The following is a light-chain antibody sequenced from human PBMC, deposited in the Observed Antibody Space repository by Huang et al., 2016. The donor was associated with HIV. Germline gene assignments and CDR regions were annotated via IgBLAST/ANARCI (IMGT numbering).Light chain of an antibody. CDR2: ETS. CDR1: QSVSSPY. Sequence: EIVLTQSPATLSLSPGEGGTLSCRASQSVSSPYVAWYQHRPGQAPRLLIYETSIRATAIPVRFSGSGSGTDFTLTISRLEPEDFAVYYCQQYENSPFTFGPGTKVDIK. V-gene: IGKV3-20*01. CDR3: QQYENSPFT. J-gene: IGKJ3*01.